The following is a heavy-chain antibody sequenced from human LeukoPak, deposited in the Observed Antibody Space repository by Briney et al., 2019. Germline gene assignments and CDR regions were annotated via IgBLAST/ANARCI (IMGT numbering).Heavy chain of an antibody. CDR2: ISYDGSNK. CDR3: AKDIWDDYYFDY. V-gene: IGHV3-30*18. CDR1: GFTFSSYG. Sequence: GGSLRLSCAASGFTFSSYGMHWVRQAPRKGLEWVAVISYDGSNKYYADSVKGRFTISRDNSKNTLYLQMNSLRAEDTAVYYCAKDIWDDYYFDYWGQGTLVTVSS. J-gene: IGHJ4*02. D-gene: IGHD3-16*01.